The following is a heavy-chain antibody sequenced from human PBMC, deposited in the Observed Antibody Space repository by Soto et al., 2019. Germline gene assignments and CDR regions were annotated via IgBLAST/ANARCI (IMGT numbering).Heavy chain of an antibody. CDR1: GGSISSYY. CDR2: IYYSGST. V-gene: IGHV4-59*01. Sequence: SETLSLTCTVSGGSISSYYWSWIRQPPGKGLEWIGYIYYSGSTNYNPSLKSRVTISVDTSKNQFSLKLSSVTAADTAVYYCARERIGIAAAGYYYYMDVWGKGTTVTVSS. J-gene: IGHJ6*03. D-gene: IGHD6-13*01. CDR3: ARERIGIAAAGYYYYMDV.